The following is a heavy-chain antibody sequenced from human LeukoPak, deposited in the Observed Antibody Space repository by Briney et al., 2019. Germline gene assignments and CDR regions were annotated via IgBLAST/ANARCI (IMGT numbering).Heavy chain of an antibody. CDR1: GGSISSGGYY. CDR2: IYYSGT. V-gene: IGHV4-31*03. D-gene: IGHD2-2*01. CDR3: ARDVGSSDTTCFYYMDV. Sequence: PSETLSLTCTVSGGSISSGGYYWTWIRQHPGKGLEWIGYIYYSGTYYNPSLKSRVSISEDTSKNQFSLKLTSVTAADTAVYYCARDVGSSDTTCFYYMDVWGKETTVTVSS. J-gene: IGHJ6*03.